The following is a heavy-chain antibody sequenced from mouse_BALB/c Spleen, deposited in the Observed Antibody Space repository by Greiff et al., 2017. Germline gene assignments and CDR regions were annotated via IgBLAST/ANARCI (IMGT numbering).Heavy chain of an antibody. Sequence: EVMLVESGGDLVKPGGSLKLSCAASGFTFSSYYMSWVRQTPEKRLELVAAINSNGGSTYYPDTVKGRFTISRDNAKNTLYLQMSSLKSEDTALYYCARRMIPYAMDYWGQGTSVTVSS. J-gene: IGHJ4*01. CDR2: INSNGGST. D-gene: IGHD2-3*01. CDR3: ARRMIPYAMDY. V-gene: IGHV5-6-2*01. CDR1: GFTFSSYY.